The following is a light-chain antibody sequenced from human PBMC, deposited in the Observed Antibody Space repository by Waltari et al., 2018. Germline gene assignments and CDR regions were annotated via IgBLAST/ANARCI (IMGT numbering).Light chain of an antibody. V-gene: IGLV1-51*01. CDR3: GTWDSSLSAPV. CDR2: DND. J-gene: IGLJ3*02. Sequence: QSVLTQPPSVSAAPGQKVNIPCSGSRPNIGNNYVHLYQQFPGTAPKLLIYDNDKRPSGIPDRFSGSKSGTSATLGITGLQTGDEADYYCGTWDSSLSAPVFGGGTKLTVL. CDR1: RPNIGNNY.